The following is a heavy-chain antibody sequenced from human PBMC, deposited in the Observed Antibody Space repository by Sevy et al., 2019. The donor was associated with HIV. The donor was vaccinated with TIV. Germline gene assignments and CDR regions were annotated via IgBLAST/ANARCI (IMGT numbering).Heavy chain of an antibody. CDR1: GGSMSSYY. CDR3: ARVRGGIAAAGNFDY. V-gene: IGHV4-59*01. CDR2: IYYSGST. D-gene: IGHD6-13*01. J-gene: IGHJ4*02. Sequence: SETLSLTCTVSGGSMSSYYWSWIRQPPGKGLEWIGYIYYSGSTNYNPSLKSRVTISVDTSKNQFSLKLSSVTAADTAVYYCARVRGGIAAAGNFDYWGQGSLVTVSS.